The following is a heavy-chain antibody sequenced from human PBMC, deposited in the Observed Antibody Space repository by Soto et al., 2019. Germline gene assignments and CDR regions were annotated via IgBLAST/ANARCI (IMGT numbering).Heavy chain of an antibody. Sequence: QVQLVQSGAEVKKPGSSVKVSCKASGGTFSSYAISWVRQAPGQGLEWMGGIIPIFGTANYAQKFQGRVTXNXDXXTSTAYMELSSLRSEDTAVYYCARDELLGRLPGSDWGQGTLVTVSS. V-gene: IGHV1-69*05. D-gene: IGHD1-26*01. CDR3: ARDELLGRLPGSD. CDR1: GGTFSSYA. CDR2: IIPIFGTA. J-gene: IGHJ4*02.